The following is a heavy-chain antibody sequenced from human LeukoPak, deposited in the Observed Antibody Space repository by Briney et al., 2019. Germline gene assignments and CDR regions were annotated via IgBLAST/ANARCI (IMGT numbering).Heavy chain of an antibody. D-gene: IGHD5-12*01. CDR2: IYPGDSGT. J-gene: IGHJ4*02. V-gene: IGHV5-51*01. CDR3: ARGRGYSYNYYYFDY. Sequence: GESLKISCKGSGFTFTTYWIGWVRQMPGKGLEWLGIIYPGDSGTRYSPSFQGQVTISADKSISTAYLQWSSLKASDTATYYCARGRGYSYNYYYFDYWGQGTLVTVSS. CDR1: GFTFTTYW.